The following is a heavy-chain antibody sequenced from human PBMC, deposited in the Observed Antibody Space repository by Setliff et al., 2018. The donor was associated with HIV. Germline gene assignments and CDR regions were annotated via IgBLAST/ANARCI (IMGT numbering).Heavy chain of an antibody. CDR2: IYYSGST. Sequence: SCTVSGGSISSGGYYWSWIRQHPGKGLEWIGYIYYSGSTYYNPSLKSLVTISVDTSKNQFSLKLSSVTAADAAVYYCARLRYYDSSGYLDYWGQGTLVTV. J-gene: IGHJ4*02. D-gene: IGHD3-22*01. V-gene: IGHV4-31*01. CDR3: ARLRYYDSSGYLDY. CDR1: GGSISSGGYY.